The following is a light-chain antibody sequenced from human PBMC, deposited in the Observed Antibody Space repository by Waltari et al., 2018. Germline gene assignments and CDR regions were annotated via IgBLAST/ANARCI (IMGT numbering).Light chain of an antibody. CDR3: QQLNAYPLT. J-gene: IGKJ1*01. CDR2: SAS. V-gene: IGKV1-9*01. Sequence: DIQLTQSPSFLSASVEDSVTITCRPSQGISSYLAWYQQKPGRVPKLLIYSASTLKSGVPSRFSGSGSGTDFTLTISSLQPEDFATYYCQQLNAYPLTFGQGTKVEIK. CDR1: QGISSY.